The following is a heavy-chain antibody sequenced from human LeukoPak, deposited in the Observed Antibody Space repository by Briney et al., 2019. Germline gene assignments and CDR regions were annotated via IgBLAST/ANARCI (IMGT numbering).Heavy chain of an antibody. V-gene: IGHV4-59*12. Sequence: PSETLSLTCTVSGGSISSYYWSWIRQPPGKGLEWIGYIYYSGSTYYNPSLKSRLTISVDTSKNQFSLKLSSVTAADTAVYYCARDFDYWGQGTLVTVSS. CDR3: ARDFDY. CDR1: GGSISSYY. J-gene: IGHJ4*02. CDR2: IYYSGST.